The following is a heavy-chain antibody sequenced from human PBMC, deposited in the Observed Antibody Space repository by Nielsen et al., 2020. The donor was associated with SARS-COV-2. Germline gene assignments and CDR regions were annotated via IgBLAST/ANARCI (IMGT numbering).Heavy chain of an antibody. CDR2: INHDGSTA. Sequence: GESLKISCVASGFTFRNAWIHWVRQSPGKGLEWVSHINHDGSTATYADSVKGRFTVSRDNAKNTVYLQMTSLRAEDTAVYYCARDANIGAAGKLFDYWGRGTRVTIS. CDR3: ARDANIGAAGKLFDY. CDR1: GFTFRNAW. J-gene: IGHJ4*02. D-gene: IGHD6-13*01. V-gene: IGHV3-74*01.